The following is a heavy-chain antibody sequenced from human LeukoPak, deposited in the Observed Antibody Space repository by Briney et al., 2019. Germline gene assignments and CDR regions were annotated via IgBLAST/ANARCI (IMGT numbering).Heavy chain of an antibody. V-gene: IGHV4-30-2*02. D-gene: IGHD3-10*01. CDR2: ISHSGNT. J-gene: IGHJ4*02. CDR1: GGSISSGGYY. CDR3: ARRGYGSGSYLFDY. Sequence: PSETLSLTCTVSGGSISSGGYYWSWIRQPPGKGLEWIGYISHSGNTYYNPSLQSRVTISVDRSKNQFSLKLSSVTAADTAVYYCARRGYGSGSYLFDYWGQGTLVTVSS.